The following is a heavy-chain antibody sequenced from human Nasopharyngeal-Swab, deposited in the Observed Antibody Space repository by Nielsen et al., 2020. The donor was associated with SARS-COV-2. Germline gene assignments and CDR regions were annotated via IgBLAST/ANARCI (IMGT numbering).Heavy chain of an antibody. J-gene: IGHJ4*02. Sequence: SETLSLTCTVSGGSISSYYWSWIRQPAGKGLEWIGRIYTSGSTNYNPSLKSRVTMSVDTSKNQFSLSVRSVTAADTAVYYCATLTSSAWYIKNWGQGTLVTVSS. V-gene: IGHV4-4*07. D-gene: IGHD6-19*01. CDR1: GGSISSYY. CDR2: IYTSGST. CDR3: ATLTSSAWYIKN.